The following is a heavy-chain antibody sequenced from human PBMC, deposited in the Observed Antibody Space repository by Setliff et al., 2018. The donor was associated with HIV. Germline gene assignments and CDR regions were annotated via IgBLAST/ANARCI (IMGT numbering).Heavy chain of an antibody. CDR1: GFTFHNVW. Sequence: PGGSLRLSCAASGFTFHNVWMHWVRQAPGKGLEWVGRIKSRTDGGTTEYAAPVKGRFTISRDDSKNMAYLQMNSLKIEDTALYFCSINSPLPSWGQGTLVTVSS. V-gene: IGHV3-15*01. D-gene: IGHD4-4*01. CDR2: IKSRTDGGTT. CDR3: SINSPLPS. J-gene: IGHJ4*02.